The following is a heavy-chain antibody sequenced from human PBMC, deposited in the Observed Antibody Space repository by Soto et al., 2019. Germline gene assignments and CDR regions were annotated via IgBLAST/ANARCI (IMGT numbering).Heavy chain of an antibody. Sequence: PSETLSLTCAVYGGSFSGYYWSWIRQPPGKGLEWIGEINHSGSTNYNPSLKSRVTISVDTSKNQFSLKLSTVTAADTAVYYCAIGPRYYDSSGYYLDYWGQGTMVTVSS. J-gene: IGHJ4*02. CDR1: GGSFSGYY. D-gene: IGHD3-22*01. CDR3: AIGPRYYDSSGYYLDY. V-gene: IGHV4-34*01. CDR2: INHSGST.